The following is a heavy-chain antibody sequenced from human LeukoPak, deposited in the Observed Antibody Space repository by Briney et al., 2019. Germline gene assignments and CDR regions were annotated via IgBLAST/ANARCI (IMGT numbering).Heavy chain of an antibody. J-gene: IGHJ4*02. D-gene: IGHD2-2*02. CDR1: GGSISSSSYY. CDR2: IYYSGST. V-gene: IGHV4-39*01. CDR3: ARSSIVVVPAAIAPFDY. Sequence: SETLSLTCTVSGGSISSSSYYWGWIHQPPGKGLEWIGSIYYSGSTYYNPSLKSRVTISVDTSKNQFSLKLSSVTAADTAVYYCARSSIVVVPAAIAPFDYWGQGTLVTVSS.